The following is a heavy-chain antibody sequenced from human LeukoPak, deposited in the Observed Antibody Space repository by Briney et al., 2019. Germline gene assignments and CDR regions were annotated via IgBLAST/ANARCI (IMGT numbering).Heavy chain of an antibody. V-gene: IGHV1-69*13. J-gene: IGHJ3*02. Sequence: GASVKVSCKASGGTFSSYAISWARQAPGQGLEWMGGIIPIFGTANYAQKFQGRVTITADESTSTAYMELSSLRSEDTAVYYCARDLRYCSSTSCYVYAFDIWGQGQWSPSLQ. CDR3: ARDLRYCSSTSCYVYAFDI. CDR1: GGTFSSYA. CDR2: IIPIFGTA. D-gene: IGHD2-2*01.